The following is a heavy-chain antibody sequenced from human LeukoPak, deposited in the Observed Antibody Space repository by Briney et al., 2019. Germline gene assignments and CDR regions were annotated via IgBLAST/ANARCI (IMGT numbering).Heavy chain of an antibody. CDR3: ARAALGYSYGYGAFDI. CDR1: GGSISSYY. D-gene: IGHD5-18*01. J-gene: IGHJ3*02. Sequence: KPSETLSLTCTVSGGSISSYYWSWIRQPPGKGLEWIGYIYYSGSTNYNPSLKSRVTISVDTSKNQFSLKLSSVTAADTAVYYCARAALGYSYGYGAFDIWGQGTMVTVSS. CDR2: IYYSGST. V-gene: IGHV4-59*01.